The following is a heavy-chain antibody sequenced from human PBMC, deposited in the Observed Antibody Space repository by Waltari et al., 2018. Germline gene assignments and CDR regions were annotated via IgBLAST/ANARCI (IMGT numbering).Heavy chain of an antibody. V-gene: IGHV4-31*03. CDR2: IYYSGST. J-gene: IGHJ3*02. CDR1: GGSISSGGSS. CDR3: ARMRDGGAFDI. Sequence: QVQLQESGPGLVKPSQTLSLTCTVPGGSISSGGSSWSWIRQHPGKGLEWIGYIYYSGSTYYNPSLKSRVTISVDTSKNQFSLKLSSVTAADTAVYYCARMRDGGAFDIWGQGTMVTVSS.